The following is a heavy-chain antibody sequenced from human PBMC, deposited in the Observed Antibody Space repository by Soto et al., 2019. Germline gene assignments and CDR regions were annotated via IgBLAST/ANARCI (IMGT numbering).Heavy chain of an antibody. CDR2: ISTYNGNT. CDR3: ATVGSSCYLPYYFDY. J-gene: IGHJ4*02. CDR1: GYTFTSYG. V-gene: IGHV1-18*01. Sequence: QVQLVQSGGEVKKPGASVKVSCKASGYTFTSYGITWVRQAPGQGLEWMGWISTYNGNTNYAQKLQGRVTMTTDTSTSTAYMELRSLRSDDTAVYYCATVGSSCYLPYYFDYWGQGSLVTVSS. D-gene: IGHD3-22*01.